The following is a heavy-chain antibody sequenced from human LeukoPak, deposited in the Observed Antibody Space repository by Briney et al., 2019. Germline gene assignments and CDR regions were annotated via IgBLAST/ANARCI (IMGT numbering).Heavy chain of an antibody. J-gene: IGHJ4*02. V-gene: IGHV1-69*13. CDR3: ARGGEYQLPYYFDY. CDR1: GGTFSSYA. D-gene: IGHD2-2*01. CDR2: IIPIFGTA. Sequence: SVKVSCKASGGTFSSYAISWVRQAPGQGLEWMGGIIPIFGTANYAQKFQGRVTITADESTSTAYMELSSLRSEDTGVYYCARGGEYQLPYYFDYWGQGTLVTVSS.